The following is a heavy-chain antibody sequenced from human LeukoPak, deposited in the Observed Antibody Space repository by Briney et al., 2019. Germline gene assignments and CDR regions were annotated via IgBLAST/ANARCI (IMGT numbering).Heavy chain of an antibody. V-gene: IGHV3-23*01. D-gene: IGHD3-16*02. CDR1: GLTVTNAW. J-gene: IGHJ4*02. CDR2: ISSGGGST. CDR3: AKRGVIYGAPVGYSDY. Sequence: GGSLRLSCAASGLTVTNAWMNWVRQAPGKGLEWVSAISSGGGSTYYADSVKGRFTTSRDNSKNTLYLQMNSLRAEDTAVYFCAKRGVIYGAPVGYSDYWGQGTLVTVSS.